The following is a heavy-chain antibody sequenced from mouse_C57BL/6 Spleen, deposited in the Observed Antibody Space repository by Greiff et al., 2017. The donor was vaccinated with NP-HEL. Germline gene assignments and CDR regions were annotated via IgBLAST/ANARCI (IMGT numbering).Heavy chain of an antibody. CDR2: IRLKSDNYAT. D-gene: IGHD2-2*01. CDR3: TGVVTTNY. J-gene: IGHJ2*01. Sequence: EVHLVESGGGLVQPGGSMKLSCVASGFTFSNYWMNWVRQSPEKGLEWVAQIRLKSDNYATHYAESVKGRFTISRDDSKSSVYLQMNNLRAEDTGIYYCTGVVTTNYWGQGTTLTVSS. V-gene: IGHV6-3*01. CDR1: GFTFSNYW.